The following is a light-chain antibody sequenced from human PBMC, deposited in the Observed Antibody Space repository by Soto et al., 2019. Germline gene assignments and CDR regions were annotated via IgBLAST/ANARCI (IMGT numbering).Light chain of an antibody. CDR2: AAA. V-gene: IGKV1-39*01. CDR1: QSITTY. J-gene: IGKJ1*01. CDR3: QQAYGAPPT. Sequence: DIPMTQSPSSLSASVGDRVTITCRASQSITTYLNWYQQTSGEAPKLLIYAAARLQTGVPSRFSGSGSGKDVTLTISSLQTADFATYYCQQAYGAPPTFGQGTKVEIK.